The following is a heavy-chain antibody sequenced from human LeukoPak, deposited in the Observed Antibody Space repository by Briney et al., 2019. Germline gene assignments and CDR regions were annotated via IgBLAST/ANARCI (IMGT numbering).Heavy chain of an antibody. D-gene: IGHD6-19*01. V-gene: IGHV3-30-3*01. J-gene: IGHJ4*02. CDR3: ARDLAAVAGTEFVFDY. CDR1: GFTFSSYA. CDR2: ISYDGSNK. Sequence: GGSLRLSCAASGFTFSSYAMHWVRQAPGKGLEWVAVISYDGSNKYYADSVKGRFTISRDNSKNTLYLQMNSLRAEDTAVYYCARDLAAVAGTEFVFDYWGQGTLVTVSS.